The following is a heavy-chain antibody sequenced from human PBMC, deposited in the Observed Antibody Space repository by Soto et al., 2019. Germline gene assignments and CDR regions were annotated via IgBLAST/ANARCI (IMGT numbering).Heavy chain of an antibody. CDR2: INAGNGNT. CDR3: ARGDGIAVAGP. V-gene: IGHV1-3*01. J-gene: IGHJ5*02. CDR1: GYTFTSYA. Sequence: QVQLVQSGAEVKKPGASVKVSCKASGYTFTSYAMHWVRQAPGQRLEWMGWINAGNGNTKYSQKFQGRVTITRDTAASTAYKELSSLISEDTAVYYCARGDGIAVAGPWGQGTLVTVSS. D-gene: IGHD6-19*01.